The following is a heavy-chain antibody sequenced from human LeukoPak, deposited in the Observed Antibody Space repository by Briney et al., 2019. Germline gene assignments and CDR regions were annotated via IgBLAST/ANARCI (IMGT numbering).Heavy chain of an antibody. CDR2: IYYSGST. CDR3: ARQRRAYYYYGMDV. D-gene: IGHD3-10*01. CDR1: GGSISSYY. Sequence: PSETLSLTCTVSGGSISSYYWSWIRQPPGKGLEWIGYIYYSGSTNYNPSLKSRVTISVDTSKSQFSLKLSSVTAADTAVYCCARQRRAYYYYGMDVWGQGTTVTVSS. J-gene: IGHJ6*02. V-gene: IGHV4-59*08.